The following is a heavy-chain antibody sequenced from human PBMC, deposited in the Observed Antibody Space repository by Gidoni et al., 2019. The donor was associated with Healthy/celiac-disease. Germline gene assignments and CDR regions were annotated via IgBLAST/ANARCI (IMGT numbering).Heavy chain of an antibody. J-gene: IGHJ4*02. V-gene: IGHV3-23*01. CDR2: ISGSGGST. D-gene: IGHD4-17*01. Sequence: EVQLLESGGGLVQPGGSLRLSCAASGFTFSSYAMGWVRQAPGKGLEWVSAISGSGGSTYYADSVKGRFTISRDNSKNTLYLQMNSLRAEDTAVYYCASGTTVTTWGYWGQGTLVTVSS. CDR3: ASGTTVTTWGY. CDR1: GFTFSSYA.